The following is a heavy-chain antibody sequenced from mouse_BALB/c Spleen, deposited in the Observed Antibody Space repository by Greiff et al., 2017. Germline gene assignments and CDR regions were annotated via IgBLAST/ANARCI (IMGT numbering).Heavy chain of an antibody. CDR2: ISSGGGST. D-gene: IGHD1-1*01. J-gene: IGHJ4*01. CDR3: ARHTLITTVVEGAMDY. V-gene: IGHV5-12-1*01. CDR1: GFAFSSYD. Sequence: EVKVVESGGGLVKPGGSLKLSCAASGFAFSSYDMSWVRQTPEKRLEWVAYISSGGGSTYYPDTVKGRFTISRDNAKNTLYLQMSSLKSEDTAMYYCARHTLITTVVEGAMDYWGQGTSVTVSS.